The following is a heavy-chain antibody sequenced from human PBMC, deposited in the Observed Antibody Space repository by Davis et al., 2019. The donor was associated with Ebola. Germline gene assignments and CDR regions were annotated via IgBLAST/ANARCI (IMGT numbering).Heavy chain of an antibody. D-gene: IGHD3-22*01. V-gene: IGHV3-21*04. CDR2: ISSSSSFM. CDR1: GFTFSSYG. Sequence: GGSLRLSCAASGFTFSSYGIHWVRQAPGKGLEWVSSISSSSSFMFYADSVKGRFTISRHISKNTLYLQMNSLRPEDTAVYYCATSNYFDSSGYYYWGQGTLVTVSS. CDR3: ATSNYFDSSGYYY. J-gene: IGHJ4*02.